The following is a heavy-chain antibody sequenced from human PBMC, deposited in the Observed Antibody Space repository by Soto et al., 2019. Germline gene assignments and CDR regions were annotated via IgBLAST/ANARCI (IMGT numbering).Heavy chain of an antibody. Sequence: QVQLVESGGGVVQPGGSLRLSCAASGFSFSAYGMHWVRQAPGTGLKWVAVISYDGSNKQYTDSVKGRFTISRDNSKTSLYLQMSYLRPEDTAIFYCARYFRDYYEAFDFWGQGTVVTVSS. V-gene: IGHV3-30-3*01. CDR1: GFSFSAYG. D-gene: IGHD3-10*01. CDR3: ARYFRDYYEAFDF. CDR2: ISYDGSNK. J-gene: IGHJ3*01.